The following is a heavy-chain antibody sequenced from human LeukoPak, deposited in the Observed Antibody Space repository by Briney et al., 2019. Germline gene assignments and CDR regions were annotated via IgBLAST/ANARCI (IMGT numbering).Heavy chain of an antibody. D-gene: IGHD3-16*01. CDR1: GFTVSSNY. V-gene: IGHV3-66*02. CDR2: IYSGGST. CDR3: AIMVIPYYFDY. J-gene: IGHJ4*02. Sequence: AGGSLRLSCAASGFTVSSNYMSWVRRAPGKGLEWVSVIYSGGSTYYADSVRGRFTISRDNSKNTLYLQMNSLRAEDTDVYYCAIMVIPYYFDYWGQGTLVTVSS.